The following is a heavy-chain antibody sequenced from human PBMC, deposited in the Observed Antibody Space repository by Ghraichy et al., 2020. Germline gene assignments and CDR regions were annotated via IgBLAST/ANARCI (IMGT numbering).Heavy chain of an antibody. J-gene: IGHJ5*02. CDR2: ISRRGRYT. V-gene: IGHV3-11*06. Sequence: GGSLRLSCAASGFTFRDHYMSWIRQAPGKGLEWVSLISRRGRYTNYADSVRGRFTISRDDAKSSLYLQLNTLRAEDTAVYYCVREGQELGKSGFDLWGQGVLVTVSS. CDR3: VREGQELGKSGFDL. CDR1: GFTFRDHY. D-gene: IGHD6-25*01.